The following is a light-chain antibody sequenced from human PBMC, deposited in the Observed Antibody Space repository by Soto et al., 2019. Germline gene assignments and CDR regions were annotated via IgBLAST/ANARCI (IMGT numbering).Light chain of an antibody. CDR3: SSYTSSGTVI. CDR2: DVT. Sequence: QSALTQPASVAASPGQSITISCSGTSSDVGGYNYVSWYQQHPDKAPKLMIHDVTNRPSGVSNRFSGSKSGNTASLTISGLQAEDEADYYCSSYTSSGTVIFGGGTKVTVL. CDR1: SSDVGGYNY. V-gene: IGLV2-14*01. J-gene: IGLJ2*01.